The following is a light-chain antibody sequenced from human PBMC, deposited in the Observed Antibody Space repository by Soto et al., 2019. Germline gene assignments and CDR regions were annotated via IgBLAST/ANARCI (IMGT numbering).Light chain of an antibody. CDR1: QSISSSY. V-gene: IGKV3-20*01. J-gene: IGKJ1*01. CDR2: GTS. CDR3: QQCGTSPWT. Sequence: EIVLTQSPGTLSLSPVERATLSCRASQSISSSYLAWYQQKPGQAPRYLIYGTSSRANGTPDRFSGSGSGTDFTLTISRLEPEDFAVYFCQQCGTSPWTCGQGTKGDIK.